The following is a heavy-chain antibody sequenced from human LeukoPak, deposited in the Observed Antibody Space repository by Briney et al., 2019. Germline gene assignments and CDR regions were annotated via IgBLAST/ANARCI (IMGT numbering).Heavy chain of an antibody. V-gene: IGHV1-69*05. Sequence: SVKVSCEASGGTFSSYAISWVRQAPGQGLEWMGGIIPIFGTANYAQKFQGRVTITTDESTSTAYMELSSLRSEDTAVYYCARDRGGYCSSTSCYYDAFDIWGQGTMVTVSS. CDR2: IIPIFGTA. D-gene: IGHD2-2*01. J-gene: IGHJ3*02. CDR3: ARDRGGYCSSTSCYYDAFDI. CDR1: GGTFSSYA.